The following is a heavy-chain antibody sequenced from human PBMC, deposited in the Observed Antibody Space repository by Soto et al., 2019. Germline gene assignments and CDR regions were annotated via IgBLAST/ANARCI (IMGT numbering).Heavy chain of an antibody. CDR2: INPNSGGT. Sequence: GASVKVSCKASGYTFTGYYMHWVRQAPGQGLEWMGWINPNSGGTNYAQKFQGRVTMTRDTSISTAYMELSRLRSDDTAVYYRARDVGYCTNGVCFNPKNWFDPWGQGTLVTVSS. D-gene: IGHD2-8*01. CDR1: GYTFTGYY. V-gene: IGHV1-2*02. J-gene: IGHJ5*02. CDR3: ARDVGYCTNGVCFNPKNWFDP.